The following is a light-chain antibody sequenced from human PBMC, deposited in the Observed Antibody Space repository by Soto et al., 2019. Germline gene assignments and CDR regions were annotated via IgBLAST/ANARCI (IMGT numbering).Light chain of an antibody. CDR1: QSLLHSNAYNY. J-gene: IGKJ1*01. CDR2: LGS. V-gene: IGKV2-28*01. Sequence: IAVTQSPLSLPVTPGEPASISCRTSQSLLHSNAYNYLELYLQKPGQSPQLMIYLGSNRASGVDDRFSGSGSGTDFTLKIRRVEAEDVGVYYCMQSLQTWTFGQGTKVEIK. CDR3: MQSLQTWT.